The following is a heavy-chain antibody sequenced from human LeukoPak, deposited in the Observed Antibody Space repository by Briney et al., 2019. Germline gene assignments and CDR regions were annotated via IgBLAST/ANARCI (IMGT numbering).Heavy chain of an antibody. Sequence: ASVKVSCKASGYTFIGYYMHWVRQVPGQGLEWMGWINPNSGGTNYAQKFQGRVTMTRDTSISTAYMELNRLRSDDTAVYYCASGFWSGYYTGAYWGQGTLVTVSS. V-gene: IGHV1-2*02. CDR3: ASGFWSGYYTGAY. D-gene: IGHD3-3*01. J-gene: IGHJ4*02. CDR1: GYTFIGYY. CDR2: INPNSGGT.